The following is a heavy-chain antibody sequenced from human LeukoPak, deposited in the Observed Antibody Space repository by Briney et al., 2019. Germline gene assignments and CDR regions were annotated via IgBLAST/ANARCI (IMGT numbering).Heavy chain of an antibody. J-gene: IGHJ4*02. V-gene: IGHV3-7*01. CDR1: GFTFSSYW. CDR2: IKQDGSEK. CDR3: ASPQWLVTENYFDY. Sequence: GGSLRLSCAASGFTFSSYWMSWVRQAPGKGLEWVANIKQDGSEKYYADSVKSRFTISRDNAKNSLYLQMNSLRAEDTAVYYCASPQWLVTENYFDYWGQGTLVTVSS. D-gene: IGHD6-19*01.